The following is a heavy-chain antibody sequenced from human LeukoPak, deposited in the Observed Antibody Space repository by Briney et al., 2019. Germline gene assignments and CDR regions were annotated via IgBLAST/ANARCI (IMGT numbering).Heavy chain of an antibody. V-gene: IGHV4-61*08. J-gene: IGHJ4*02. CDR1: GGSISSGDYY. Sequence: SQTLSLTCTVSGGSISSGDYYWSWIRQPPGKGLEWIGYIYYSGSTNYNPSLKSRVTISVDTSKNQFSLKLSSVTAADTAVYYCARLRGYSYGYVDYWGQGTLVTVSS. CDR2: IYYSGST. CDR3: ARLRGYSYGYVDY. D-gene: IGHD5-18*01.